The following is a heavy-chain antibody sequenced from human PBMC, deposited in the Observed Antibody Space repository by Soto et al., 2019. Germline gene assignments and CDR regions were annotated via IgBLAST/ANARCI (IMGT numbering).Heavy chain of an antibody. CDR3: ARVFSSGSGWMYYFDF. V-gene: IGHV4-4*02. Sequence: QVELQESGPRLVKSSGTLSLTCEVSSGSISTGNWWSWVRQPPGKGLEWIGEIYYTGATNYNPSLKSRVTMTIVKSKDQFSLILTSATAADTAVYYCARVFSSGSGWMYYFDFWVQGILVSVSS. J-gene: IGHJ4*02. CDR1: SGSISTGNW. CDR2: IYYTGAT. D-gene: IGHD6-25*01.